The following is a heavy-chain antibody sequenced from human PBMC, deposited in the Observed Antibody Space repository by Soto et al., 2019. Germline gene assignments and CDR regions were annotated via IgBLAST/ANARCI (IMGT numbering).Heavy chain of an antibody. V-gene: IGHV1-18*01. CDR1: GYTFTSYG. CDR3: ARVYDFWSGYRTGYYFDY. CDR2: ISAYNGNT. D-gene: IGHD3-3*01. J-gene: IGHJ4*02. Sequence: ASVKVSCKASGYTFTSYGISWVRQAPGQGLEWMGWISAYNGNTNYAQKLQGRVTMTTDTSTSTAYMELRSLRSDDTAVYYCARVYDFWSGYRTGYYFDYWGQGTLVTVSS.